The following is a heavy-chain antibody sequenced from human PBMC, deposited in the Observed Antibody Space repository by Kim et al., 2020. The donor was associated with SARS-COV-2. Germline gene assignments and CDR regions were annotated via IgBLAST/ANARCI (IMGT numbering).Heavy chain of an antibody. V-gene: IGHV5-10-1*01. Sequence: GESLKISCKGSGYSFTSYWISWVRQMPGKGLEWMGRIDPSDSYTNYSPSFQGHVAISADKSISTAYLQWSSLKASDTAMYYCARGYSSGWYGGNWFDPWGQGTLVTVSS. D-gene: IGHD6-19*01. CDR1: GYSFTSYW. CDR3: ARGYSSGWYGGNWFDP. J-gene: IGHJ5*02. CDR2: IDPSDSYT.